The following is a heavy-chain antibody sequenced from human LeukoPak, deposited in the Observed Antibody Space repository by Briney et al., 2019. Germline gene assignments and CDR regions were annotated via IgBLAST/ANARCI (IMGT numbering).Heavy chain of an antibody. V-gene: IGHV4-34*01. J-gene: IGHJ4*02. CDR1: GGSFSGYY. CDR3: ARGRAFFD. CDR2: INNSGST. D-gene: IGHD3-3*02. Sequence: SETLSLTCAVYGGSFSGYYWNWIRQPPGKGLEWIGEINNSGSTNYNPSLKSRVTISRDTSKNQFSLKLSSVTAADTAVDYCARGRAFFDWGQGTLVTVSS.